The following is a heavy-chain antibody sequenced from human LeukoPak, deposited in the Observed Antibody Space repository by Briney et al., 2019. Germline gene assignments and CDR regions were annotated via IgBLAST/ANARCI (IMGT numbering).Heavy chain of an antibody. CDR3: ARAWYDFWSGYYTILTYYYGMDV. D-gene: IGHD3-3*01. V-gene: IGHV1-69*13. J-gene: IGHJ6*02. Sequence: ASVKVFCKASGGTFSSYAISWVRQAPGQGLEWMGGIIPIFGTANYAQKFQGRVTVTADESTSTAYMELSSLRAEDTAVYYCARAWYDFWSGYYTILTYYYGMDVWGQGTTVTVSS. CDR2: IIPIFGTA. CDR1: GGTFSSYA.